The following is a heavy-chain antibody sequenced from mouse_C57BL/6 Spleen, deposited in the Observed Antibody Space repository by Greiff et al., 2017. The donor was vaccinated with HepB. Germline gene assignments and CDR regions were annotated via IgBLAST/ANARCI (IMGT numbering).Heavy chain of an antibody. CDR1: GYTFTDYE. D-gene: IGHD2-1*01. J-gene: IGHJ3*01. CDR3: TRGFYYGNAWFAY. Sequence: QVQLQQSGAELVRPGASVTLSCKASGYTFTDYEMHWVKQTPVHGLEWIGAIDPETGGTAYNQKFKGKAILTADKSSSTAYMELRSLTSADSAVYYCTRGFYYGNAWFAYWGQGTLVTVSA. CDR2: IDPETGGT. V-gene: IGHV1-15*01.